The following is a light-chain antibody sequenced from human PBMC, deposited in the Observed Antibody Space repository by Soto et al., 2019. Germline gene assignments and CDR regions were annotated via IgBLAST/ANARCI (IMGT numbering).Light chain of an antibody. CDR1: SSDVGAYNF. J-gene: IGLJ2*01. CDR2: DVS. Sequence: QSVLTQPASVSGSPGQSITISCTGTSSDVGAYNFVSWYQQHPGKAPKLMIYDVSYRPSGVPSRFSGSKSGNTASLTISGLQAEDEAHYYCSLYTPSASLVIFGGGTKLTVL. V-gene: IGLV2-14*03. CDR3: SLYTPSASLVI.